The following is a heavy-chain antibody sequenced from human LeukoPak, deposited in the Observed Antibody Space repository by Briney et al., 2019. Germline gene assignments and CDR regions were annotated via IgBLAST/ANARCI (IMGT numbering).Heavy chain of an antibody. CDR3: ARNNGMDV. CDR1: GFALSSHW. J-gene: IGHJ6*02. CDR2: VNRDGSET. V-gene: IGHV3-7*03. Sequence: GSLRLSCAASGFALSSHWMTWVRQVPGRGPEWVANVNRDGSETYYLDSVKGRFTISRDNAKNSLYLQMNSLRAQDTALYHCARNNGMDVWGQGTTVIVSS.